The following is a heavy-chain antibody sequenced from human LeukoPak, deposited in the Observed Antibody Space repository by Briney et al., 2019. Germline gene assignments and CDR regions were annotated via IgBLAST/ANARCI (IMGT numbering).Heavy chain of an antibody. D-gene: IGHD3-10*01. CDR3: ARTIRGY. Sequence: GGSLRLSCAASGFTFSSYIMNWVRQAPGKGLEWVANIKEDGSEKYYVDSVKGRFTISRDNAKNSLYLQMNSLRAEDTAVYYCARTIRGYWGQGTLVTVSS. J-gene: IGHJ4*02. CDR1: GFTFSSYI. CDR2: IKEDGSEK. V-gene: IGHV3-7*01.